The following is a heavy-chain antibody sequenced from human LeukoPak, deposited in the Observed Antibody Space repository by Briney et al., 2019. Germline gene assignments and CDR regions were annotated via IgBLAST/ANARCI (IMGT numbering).Heavy chain of an antibody. D-gene: IGHD3-10*01. J-gene: IGHJ6*02. V-gene: IGHV3-23*01. CDR1: GFTFSSYA. CDR2: ISGSGGST. Sequence: GGSLRLSCAASGFTFSSYAMSWVRQAPGKGLEWVSAISGSGGSTYYADSVKGRFTISRDNSKNSLYLQMNSLRAEDTAVYYCARDINYYGSGSPLYYYYGMDVWGQGTTVTVSS. CDR3: ARDINYYGSGSPLYYYYGMDV.